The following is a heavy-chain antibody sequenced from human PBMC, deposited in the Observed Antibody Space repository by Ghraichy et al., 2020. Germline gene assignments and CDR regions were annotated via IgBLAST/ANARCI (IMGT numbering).Heavy chain of an antibody. Sequence: SVKVSCKASGGTFSSYAISWVRQAPGQVLEWMGGIIPIFGTANYAQKFQDRVTITADESTSTAYMELSSLRSEDSAVYYCARDSGYNWNIFSRNWFDPWGQGTLVTVSS. D-gene: IGHD1/OR15-1a*01. J-gene: IGHJ5*02. CDR3: ARDSGYNWNIFSRNWFDP. CDR2: IIPIFGTA. CDR1: GGTFSSYA. V-gene: IGHV1-69*13.